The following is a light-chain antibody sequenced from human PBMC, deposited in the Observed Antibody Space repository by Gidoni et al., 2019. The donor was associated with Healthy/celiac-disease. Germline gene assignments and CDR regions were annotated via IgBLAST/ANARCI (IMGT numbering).Light chain of an antibody. CDR3: AAWDDSLSARVV. J-gene: IGLJ2*01. CDR2: RNN. Sequence: QSVLPQPPSASGTPGQRVTISCSGSSSNIGSNYVYWYQQLPGTAPKLLIYRNNQRPSGVPDRFSGSKSGTSASLAISGLRSEDEADYYCAAWDDSLSARVVFGGGTKLTVL. CDR1: SSNIGSNY. V-gene: IGLV1-47*01.